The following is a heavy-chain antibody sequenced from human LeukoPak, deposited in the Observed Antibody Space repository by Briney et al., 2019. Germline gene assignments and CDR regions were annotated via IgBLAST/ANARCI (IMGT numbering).Heavy chain of an antibody. Sequence: PSETLSLTCAVYGGSFSGYYWSWIRQPPGKGLEWIGEINHSGSTNYNPSLKSRVTISVDTSKNQFSLKLSSVTAADTAVYYCARGRISAAGRARWFDPWGQGTLVTVSS. V-gene: IGHV4-34*01. J-gene: IGHJ5*02. CDR3: ARGRISAAGRARWFDP. CDR1: GGSFSGYY. D-gene: IGHD6-13*01. CDR2: INHSGST.